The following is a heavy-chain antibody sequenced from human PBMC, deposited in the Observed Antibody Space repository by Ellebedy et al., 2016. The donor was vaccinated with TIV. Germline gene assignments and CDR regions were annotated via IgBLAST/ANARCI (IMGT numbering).Heavy chain of an antibody. Sequence: AASVKVSCKASGYTFTSSHINWVRQAPGQGLEWMGWINPYKGNTNSAEKVQGRVTMTTDTSKSTAYMGLRNLRSDDTAVYYCARDTYDILTGGGDYFDYWGQGTLVTVSS. J-gene: IGHJ4*02. CDR1: GYTFTSSH. CDR3: ARDTYDILTGGGDYFDY. D-gene: IGHD3-9*01. V-gene: IGHV1-18*01. CDR2: INPYKGNT.